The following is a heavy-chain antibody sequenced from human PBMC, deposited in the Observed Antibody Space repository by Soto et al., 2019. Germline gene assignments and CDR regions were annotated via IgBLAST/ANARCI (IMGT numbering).Heavy chain of an antibody. J-gene: IGHJ5*02. V-gene: IGHV2-5*02. D-gene: IGHD1-26*01. CDR3: AHSRIVGARRTWFDP. CDR1: GFSLSTSGVG. Sequence: QITLKESGPTLVKTTQTLTLTCTFSGFSLSTSGVGVGWIRQPPGKALEWLALIYWDDDKRYSPSLKSRLTISKDTSKHQVVLTLANKDPVDTATYYCAHSRIVGARRTWFDPWCQGTLITVSS. CDR2: IYWDDDK.